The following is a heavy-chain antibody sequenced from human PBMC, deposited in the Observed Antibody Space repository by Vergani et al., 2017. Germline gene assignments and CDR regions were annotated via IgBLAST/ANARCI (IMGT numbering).Heavy chain of an antibody. Sequence: VQLVESGGGLVKPGGSLRLSCAASGFTFSDFSMSWVRQAPGKGLECVSYISVSGTSIHYADSVKGRFTISRDNAKSSLSLQMHSLTAEDTAIYYCAGPQGTSAYYYGGFDYWGQGILVTVSS. CDR2: ISVSGTSI. D-gene: IGHD3-22*01. V-gene: IGHV3-11*01. CDR1: GFTFSDFS. CDR3: AGPQGTSAYYYGGFDY. J-gene: IGHJ4*02.